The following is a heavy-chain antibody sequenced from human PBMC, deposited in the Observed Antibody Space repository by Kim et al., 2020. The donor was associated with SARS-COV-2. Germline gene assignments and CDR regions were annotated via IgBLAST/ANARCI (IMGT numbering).Heavy chain of an antibody. Sequence: GGSLRLSCTASGFTFGDYAMSWVRQAPGKGLEWVGFIRSKAYGGTTEYAASVKGRFTISRDDSKSIAYLQMNSLKTEDTAVYYCTRDLEAAAGTNYYYGMDVWGQGTTVTVSS. CDR1: GFTFGDYA. J-gene: IGHJ6*02. CDR2: IRSKAYGGTT. V-gene: IGHV3-49*04. D-gene: IGHD6-13*01. CDR3: TRDLEAAAGTNYYYGMDV.